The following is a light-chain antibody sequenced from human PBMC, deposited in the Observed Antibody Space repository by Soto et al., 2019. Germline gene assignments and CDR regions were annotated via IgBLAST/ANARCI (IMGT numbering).Light chain of an antibody. CDR3: QQYAFFST. CDR1: QSISSW. CDR2: KAS. V-gene: IGKV1-5*03. J-gene: IGKJ1*01. Sequence: DIQMTQSPSTLSASVGDRVTITCRASQSISSWLTWYQQKPGQAPKLLIYKASIVESGVPSRFSGSGSGTEVTLTISSLQPDDFATYYCQQYAFFSTFGQGTRVEIK.